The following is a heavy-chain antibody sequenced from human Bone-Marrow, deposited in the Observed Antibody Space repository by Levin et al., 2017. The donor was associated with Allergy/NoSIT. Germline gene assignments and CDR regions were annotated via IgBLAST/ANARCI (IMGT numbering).Heavy chain of an antibody. CDR2: ISWNSLSA. CDR3: AKEGRAAGRRVYSYYYYMDV. J-gene: IGHJ6*03. Sequence: PGGSLRLSCVASGFTFDDYPMHWVRQAPGKGLEWVSGISWNSLSAGYADSVKGRFSISRDNAKNTLYLHMNSLRAEDTALYYCAKEGRAAGRRVYSYYYYMDVWGKGTMVTVSS. D-gene: IGHD6-13*01. CDR1: GFTFDDYP. V-gene: IGHV3-9*01.